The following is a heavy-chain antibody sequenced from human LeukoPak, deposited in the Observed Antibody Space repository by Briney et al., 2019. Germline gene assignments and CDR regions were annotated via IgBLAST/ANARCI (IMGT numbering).Heavy chain of an antibody. CDR2: INEDGSTI. CDR1: GFTFNSYW. CDR3: ARWSYVSGTWFLDS. V-gene: IGHV3-7*05. D-gene: IGHD3-10*01. J-gene: IGHJ4*02. Sequence: GESLRLSCEASGFTFNSYWMSWVRQAPGKGLEWVADINEDGSTIYYVNSVRGGLTISRDNAKNSLSLQLNTLRAEDRAVYYCARWSYVSGTWFLDSWGQGALVTVSS.